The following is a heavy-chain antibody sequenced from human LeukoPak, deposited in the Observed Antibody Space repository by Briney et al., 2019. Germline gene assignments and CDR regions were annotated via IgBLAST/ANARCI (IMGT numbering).Heavy chain of an antibody. CDR1: GGSISRFY. CDR3: ARGGLWRAPNDFWSGTPYFYFYGMDV. J-gene: IGHJ6*02. Sequence: SETLSLTCTVSGGSISRFYWSWIRQPPGKGLEWIGYIYDSGSTNYNPSLKSRVTISVDTSKNQFPLKLSSVTAADTAIYYCARGGLWRAPNDFWSGTPYFYFYGMDVWGQGTTVTVSS. CDR2: IYDSGST. D-gene: IGHD3-3*01. V-gene: IGHV4-59*01.